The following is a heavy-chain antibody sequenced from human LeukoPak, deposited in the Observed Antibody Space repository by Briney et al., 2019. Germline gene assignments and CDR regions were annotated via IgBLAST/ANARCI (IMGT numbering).Heavy chain of an antibody. V-gene: IGHV3-23*01. Sequence: QSGGSLRLSCAASGFTFSSYAMGWVRQAPGKGLEWVSAISGSGGSTYYADSVKGRFTISRDNSKNTLYLQMNSLRAEDTAVYYCAKETLDFWSGDNWFDPWGQGTLVTVSS. CDR1: GFTFSSYA. CDR2: ISGSGGST. J-gene: IGHJ5*02. CDR3: AKETLDFWSGDNWFDP. D-gene: IGHD3-3*01.